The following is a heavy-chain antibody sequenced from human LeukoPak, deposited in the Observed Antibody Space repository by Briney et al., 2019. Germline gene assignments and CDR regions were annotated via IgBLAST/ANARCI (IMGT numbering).Heavy chain of an antibody. CDR2: IYYSGST. D-gene: IGHD5-24*01. V-gene: IGHV4-59*01. CDR3: ARGEMATKDAFDI. Sequence: XXRQPXGXGXEWIGYIYYSGSTNYNPSLKSRVTISVDTSKNQFSLKLGSVTAADTAVYYCARGEMATKDAFDIWGQGTMVTVSS. J-gene: IGHJ3*02.